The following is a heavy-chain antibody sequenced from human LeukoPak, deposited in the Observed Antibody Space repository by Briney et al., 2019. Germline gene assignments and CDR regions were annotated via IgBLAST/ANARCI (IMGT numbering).Heavy chain of an antibody. CDR1: GFFLSSYA. J-gene: IGHJ4*02. Sequence: PGRSLRLSCAASGFFLSSYAMHWVRQAPGKGLEWVAVISYDGNNKYYTDSVRGRFTISRDNSKNTVYLQMNTLRGEDTAVYYCAGDNGSGWSYFDYWGQGTLVTVSS. CDR3: AGDNGSGWSYFDY. V-gene: IGHV3-30-3*01. CDR2: ISYDGNNK. D-gene: IGHD6-19*01.